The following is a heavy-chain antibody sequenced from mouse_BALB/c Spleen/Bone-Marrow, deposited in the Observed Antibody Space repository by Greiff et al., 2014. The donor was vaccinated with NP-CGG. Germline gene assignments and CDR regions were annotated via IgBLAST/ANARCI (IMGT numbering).Heavy chain of an antibody. CDR1: GYTFTSYW. D-gene: IGHD2-4*01. Sequence: DLVKPGASVKLSCKASGYTFTSYWINWIKQRPGQGLEWIGRIAPGSGNTYYNEMFKGKATLTVDTSSSTAYIQLSSLSSGDSPVYFCARSPMITESYAMDYWGQGASVTVSS. V-gene: IGHV1S41*01. CDR2: IAPGSGNT. CDR3: ARSPMITESYAMDY. J-gene: IGHJ4*01.